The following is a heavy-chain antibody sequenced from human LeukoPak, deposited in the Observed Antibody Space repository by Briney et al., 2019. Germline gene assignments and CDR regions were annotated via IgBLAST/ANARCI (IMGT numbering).Heavy chain of an antibody. Sequence: SETLSLTCTVSGGSISSGNYYWDWIRQSPGKGLEWIGNIYYNGNTYYNPPLTGRVTMSVDTSKNQFSLNLYSVTAADTAVYYCGRHNAGYNPFDYWGQGILVTVSS. CDR2: IYYNGNT. V-gene: IGHV4-39*01. D-gene: IGHD5-24*01. CDR3: GRHNAGYNPFDY. CDR1: GGSISSGNYY. J-gene: IGHJ4*02.